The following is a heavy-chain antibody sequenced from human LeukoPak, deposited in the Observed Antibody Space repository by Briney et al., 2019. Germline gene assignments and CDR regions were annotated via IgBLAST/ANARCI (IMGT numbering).Heavy chain of an antibody. Sequence: GGSLRLSCAASGFTFSSYAMSWVRQAPGKGLEWVALISYDANIGSNKYYADSVKGRFTISRDNSKNTLFLQMNNLRPEDTAVYYCVKDLNGTWSFDYWGQGTLVTVSS. CDR3: VKDLNGTWSFDY. D-gene: IGHD2-8*01. V-gene: IGHV3-30*14. J-gene: IGHJ4*02. CDR2: ISYDANIGSNK. CDR1: GFTFSSYA.